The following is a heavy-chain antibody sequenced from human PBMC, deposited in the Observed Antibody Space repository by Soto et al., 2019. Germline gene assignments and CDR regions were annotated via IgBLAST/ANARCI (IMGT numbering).Heavy chain of an antibody. CDR3: ARDQVFGVVITFGYYYMGV. CDR2: ISRSGSTI. J-gene: IGHJ6*03. D-gene: IGHD3-3*01. Sequence: QVQLVESGGGLVKPGGSLRLSCAASGFTFSDYYMSWIRQAPGKGLEWVSYISRSGSTIYYADSVKGRFTISRDNAKNSLYLQMNSLRAEDTAVYYCARDQVFGVVITFGYYYMGVWGKGTTVTVSS. V-gene: IGHV3-11*01. CDR1: GFTFSDYY.